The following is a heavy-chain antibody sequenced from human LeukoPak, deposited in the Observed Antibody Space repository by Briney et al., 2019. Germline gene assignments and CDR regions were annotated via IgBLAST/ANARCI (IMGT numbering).Heavy chain of an antibody. CDR2: LYSGANT. Sequence: PGGSLRLSCTASGFSVSSNFMSWVRQAPGKGLEWVSVLYSGANTYYADSVKGRFTISRDNAKNSLYLQMNSLRVEDTAVYHCARGGLYGYDVFDYWGQGTLVTVSS. D-gene: IGHD5-12*01. J-gene: IGHJ4*02. V-gene: IGHV3-53*01. CDR3: ARGGLYGYDVFDY. CDR1: GFSVSSNF.